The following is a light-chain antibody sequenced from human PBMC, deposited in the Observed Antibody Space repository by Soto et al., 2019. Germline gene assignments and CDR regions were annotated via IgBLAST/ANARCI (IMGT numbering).Light chain of an antibody. V-gene: IGLV2-11*01. CDR2: DVN. J-gene: IGLJ3*02. Sequence: HSVLTQPRSVSGSPGQSVTISCTGTSSDVGGYNYVSWYQQHPGKAPKLMIYDVNKRPSGVPDRFSGSKSGNTASLTISGLQAEDEADYYCCSYAGSYTWVFGGGTKVTVL. CDR1: SSDVGGYNY. CDR3: CSYAGSYTWV.